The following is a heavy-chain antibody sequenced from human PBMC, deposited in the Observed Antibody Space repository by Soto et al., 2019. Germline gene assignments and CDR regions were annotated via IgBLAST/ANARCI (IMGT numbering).Heavy chain of an antibody. D-gene: IGHD2-2*01. CDR2: ISYDGSNK. CDR1: GFTFSSYA. CDR3: AREGDIVVVPAAFFGDYYYYCMDV. Sequence: GWSLRLSCAASGFTFSSYAMHWVRQAPGKGLEWVAVISYDGSNKYYADSVKGRFTISRDNSKNTLYLQMNSLRAEDTAVYYCAREGDIVVVPAAFFGDYYYYCMDVWGQGTTVTVSS. V-gene: IGHV3-30-3*01. J-gene: IGHJ6*02.